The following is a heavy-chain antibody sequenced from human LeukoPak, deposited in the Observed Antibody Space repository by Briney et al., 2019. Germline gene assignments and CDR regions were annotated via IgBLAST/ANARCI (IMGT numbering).Heavy chain of an antibody. CDR1: GGSFSGYY. CDR2: INYSGST. J-gene: IGHJ4*02. D-gene: IGHD3-16*01. CDR3: ARGGVSQDYVLAYFDY. Sequence: SETLSLTCAVYGGSFSGYYWSWIRQPPGKGLEWIGEINYSGSTNYNPSLKSRVTISVDTSKNQFSLKLSSVTAADTAVYYCARGGVSQDYVLAYFDYWGQGTLVTVSS. V-gene: IGHV4-34*01.